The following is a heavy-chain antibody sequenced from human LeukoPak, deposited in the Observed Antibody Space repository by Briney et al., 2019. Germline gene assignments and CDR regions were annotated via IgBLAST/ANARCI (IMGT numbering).Heavy chain of an antibody. D-gene: IGHD6-13*01. J-gene: IGHJ4*02. CDR2: ISGSSRHK. V-gene: IGHV3-21*01. CDR1: ASTFSSYT. Sequence: GPSLRPSCAPSASTFSSYTTNSVRQAPGKWMEWGSSISGSSRHKYSADSVKGRFTISRDNAKTSLYLQMNSLRAEDTAVYYCARTANFAAGYYIDSWGQGTLVTVSS. CDR3: ARTANFAAGYYIDS.